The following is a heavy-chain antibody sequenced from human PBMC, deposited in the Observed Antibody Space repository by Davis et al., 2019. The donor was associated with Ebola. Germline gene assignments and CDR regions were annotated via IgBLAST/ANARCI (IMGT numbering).Heavy chain of an antibody. CDR1: GLTFSTYA. CDR3: ARDYPVEILTGWGVGYYYYGMDV. Sequence: GESLKISCAASGLTFSTYAMSWVRQAPGKGLEWVSVIYSGGSTYYADSVKGRFTISRDNSKNTLYLQMNSLRAEDTAVYYCARDYPVEILTGWGVGYYYYGMDVWGKGTTVTVSS. V-gene: IGHV3-53*01. J-gene: IGHJ6*04. CDR2: IYSGGST. D-gene: IGHD3-9*01.